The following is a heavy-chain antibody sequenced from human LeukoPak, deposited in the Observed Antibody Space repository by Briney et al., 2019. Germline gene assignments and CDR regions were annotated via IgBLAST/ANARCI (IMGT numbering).Heavy chain of an antibody. CDR2: FDPEDGET. J-gene: IGHJ4*02. V-gene: IGHV1-24*01. Sequence: ASVKVSCKVSGYTLTELSMHWVRQAPGKGLEWMGGFDPEDGETIYAQKFQGRVTMTEDTSTDTAYMGLSSLRSEDTAVYYCATCKVWDQNCSGGEVHYWGQGTLVTVSS. CDR3: ATCKVWDQNCSGGEVHY. CDR1: GYTLTELS. D-gene: IGHD2-15*01.